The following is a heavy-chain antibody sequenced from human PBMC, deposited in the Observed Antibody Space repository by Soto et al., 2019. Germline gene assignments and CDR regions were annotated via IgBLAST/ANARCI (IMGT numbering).Heavy chain of an antibody. D-gene: IGHD1-26*01. V-gene: IGHV3-30*18. J-gene: IGHJ5*02. CDR2: ISYYGNNK. CDR3: AKEDCRGSISYLYVDP. Sequence: QVELVESGGGVVQPGRSRRLSCAASGFTFSNSGMHWVRQAPGKGLEWVAVISYYGNNKYYADSVKGRFTISRDNSENTLDLQMNRLRAEDTAVYYCAKEDCRGSISYLYVDPRGPGALVTVSS. CDR1: GFTFSNSG.